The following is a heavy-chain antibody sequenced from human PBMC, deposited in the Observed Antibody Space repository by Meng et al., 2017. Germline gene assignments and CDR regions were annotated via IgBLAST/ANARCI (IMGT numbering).Heavy chain of an antibody. CDR1: GYTFTSYY. J-gene: IGHJ4*02. V-gene: IGHV1-46*01. Sequence: VPLVLSGAERKTPGASVKVACKASGYTFTSYYMHWVRKALGQGLEWMGIINPSGGSTSYAQKFQGRVTMTRDTSTSTVYMEPSGLGSEDTAVYYCARVRAVAGNFDYWGQGTLVTSPQ. D-gene: IGHD6-19*01. CDR3: ARVRAVAGNFDY. CDR2: INPSGGST.